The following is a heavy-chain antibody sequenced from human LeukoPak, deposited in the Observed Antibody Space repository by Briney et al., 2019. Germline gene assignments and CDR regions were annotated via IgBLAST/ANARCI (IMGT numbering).Heavy chain of an antibody. CDR2: INPNSGAT. J-gene: IGHJ4*02. D-gene: IGHD6-13*01. V-gene: IGHV1-2*02. CDR3: ARVIAAASTRLDY. CDR1: GYTFTDYY. Sequence: ASVKVSCKASGYTFTDYYMHWVRQAPGQGLEWMGWINPNSGATNYAQNFQGRVTMTRDTSISTAYMELSRLRSDDTAMYYCARVIAAASTRLDYWGQGTLVTVSS.